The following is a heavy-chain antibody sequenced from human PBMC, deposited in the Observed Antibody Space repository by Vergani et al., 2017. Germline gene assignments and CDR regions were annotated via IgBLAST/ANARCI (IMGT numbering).Heavy chain of an antibody. Sequence: EVQLLESGGDLVQPGGSLRLSCAASSFSVSSHYMTWVRQAPGKGLEWVSSVSGSSATPYYADSVKGRFIISRDNSKNTLHLQMNSLRADDTAVYYCTKGSRGYTGYFFDYWGQGTLATVSS. V-gene: IGHV3-23*01. CDR2: VSGSSATP. CDR3: TKGSRGYTGYFFDY. J-gene: IGHJ4*02. D-gene: IGHD5-12*01. CDR1: SFSVSSHY.